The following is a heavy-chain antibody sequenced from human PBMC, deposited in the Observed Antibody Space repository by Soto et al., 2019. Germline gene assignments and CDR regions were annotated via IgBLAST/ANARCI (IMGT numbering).Heavy chain of an antibody. J-gene: IGHJ6*03. V-gene: IGHV1-8*01. Sequence: QVQLVQSGAEVKKPGASVKVSCKASGYTFTSYDINWVRQATGQGLEWMGWMNPNSGNTGYAQKFQGRVTMTRNTSISTAYMELSSVRSEDTAVYYCARGVEYSSSSRFYYYYYYYMDVWGKGTTVTVSS. CDR2: MNPNSGNT. D-gene: IGHD6-6*01. CDR3: ARGVEYSSSSRFYYYYYYYMDV. CDR1: GYTFTSYD.